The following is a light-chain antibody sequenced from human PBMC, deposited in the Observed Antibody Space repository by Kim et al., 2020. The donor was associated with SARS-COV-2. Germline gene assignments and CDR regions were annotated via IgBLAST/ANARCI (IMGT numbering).Light chain of an antibody. Sequence: SASVVDSVTIPCRARQSISRWLAWYQQTPGKAPKLLIYVATSLESGVPSRFSGSGSGTEFTLTINSLQPDDFATYFCQQYDNYGTFGQGTKVDIK. CDR2: VAT. J-gene: IGKJ1*01. V-gene: IGKV1-5*01. CDR3: QQYDNYGT. CDR1: QSISRW.